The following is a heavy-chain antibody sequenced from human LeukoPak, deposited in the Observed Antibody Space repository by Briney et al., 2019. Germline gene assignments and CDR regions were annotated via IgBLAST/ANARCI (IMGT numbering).Heavy chain of an antibody. CDR3: ARDARTSYDSSGYYFDY. J-gene: IGHJ4*02. CDR2: INHSGST. CDR1: GGSFSGYY. V-gene: IGHV4-34*01. Sequence: SETLSLTCAVYGGSFSGYYWSWIRQPPGKGLEWIGEINHSGSTNYNPSLKSRVTISVDTSKNQFSLKLSSVTPADTAVYYCARDARTSYDSSGYYFDYWGQGTLVTVSS. D-gene: IGHD3-22*01.